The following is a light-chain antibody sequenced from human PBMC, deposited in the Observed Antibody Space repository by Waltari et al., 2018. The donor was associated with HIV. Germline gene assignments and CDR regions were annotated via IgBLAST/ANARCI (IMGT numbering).Light chain of an antibody. V-gene: IGLV1-40*01. CDR2: GCS. J-gene: IGLJ3*02. CDR3: QSFDNSLSGWV. Sequence: QSVLTQPPSVSGAPGQRVTISCTGSSSNIGAGYDIHWYQQLPGTAPELLIYGCSDRPSGVPDRFSGSKSGTSASLAITGLQAEDEADYYCQSFDNSLSGWVFGGGTKLTVL. CDR1: SSNIGAGYD.